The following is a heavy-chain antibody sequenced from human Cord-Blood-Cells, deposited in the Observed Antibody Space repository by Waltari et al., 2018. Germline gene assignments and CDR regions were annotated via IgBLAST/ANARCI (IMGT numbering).Heavy chain of an antibody. CDR2: LRYYGGNK. CDR1: GFTFSSYG. CDR3: AKDFGLCSSTSCYLSAFDI. J-gene: IGHJ3*02. V-gene: IGHV3-30*02. Sequence: QVQLVESGGGVVQPGGSLRLSCAASGFTFSSYGMHWVRQAPGKGLEWVAFLRYYGGNKYLSDSVKGRFPMSRDNSKYTLYLQMNSLRAEDTAVYYCAKDFGLCSSTSCYLSAFDIWGQGTMVTVSS. D-gene: IGHD2-2*01.